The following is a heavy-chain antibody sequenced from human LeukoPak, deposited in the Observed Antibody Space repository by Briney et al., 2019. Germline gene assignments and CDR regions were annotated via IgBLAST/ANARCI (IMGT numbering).Heavy chain of an antibody. CDR1: GYTFSSYG. CDR3: ARQAGGYSSGWYQFHFDY. Sequence: ASVKVSCKASGYTFSSYGISWVRQAPGQGLEWMGWINNSNGKTNYAQKFQGRVTMTTDTSTSTAYMELRSLRSDDTAVYYCARQAGGYSSGWYQFHFDYWGQGTLVTVSS. D-gene: IGHD6-19*01. CDR2: INNSNGKT. J-gene: IGHJ4*02. V-gene: IGHV1-18*04.